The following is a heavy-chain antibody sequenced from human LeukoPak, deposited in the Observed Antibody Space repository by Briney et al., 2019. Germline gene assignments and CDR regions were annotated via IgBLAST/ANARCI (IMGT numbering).Heavy chain of an antibody. CDR3: AREVFRASPFDY. CDR1: GYSISRGYY. V-gene: IGHV4-38-2*02. D-gene: IGHD1-14*01. J-gene: IGHJ4*02. CDR2: IDRSGST. Sequence: SETLSLTYAVFGYSISRGYYWGWIRQPPGKGLEWIGSIDRSGSTYYNPSLKSRVTILVDTSKNQFSLKLNSVTAADTAVYYCAREVFRASPFDYGGQGTLVTVSS.